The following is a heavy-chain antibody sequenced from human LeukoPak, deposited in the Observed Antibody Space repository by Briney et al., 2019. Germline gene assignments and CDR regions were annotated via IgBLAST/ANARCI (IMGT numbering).Heavy chain of an antibody. CDR2: ISSSGSTI. CDR1: GFTFSSYE. D-gene: IGHD3-10*02. V-gene: IGHV3-48*03. CDR3: AELGITMIGGV. J-gene: IGHJ6*04. Sequence: GGTLRLSCAASGFTFSSYEMNWVRQAPGKGLEWVSYISSSGSTIYYADSVKGRFTISRDNTKNSLYLQMNSLRAEDTAVYYCAELGITMIGGVWGKGTTVTISS.